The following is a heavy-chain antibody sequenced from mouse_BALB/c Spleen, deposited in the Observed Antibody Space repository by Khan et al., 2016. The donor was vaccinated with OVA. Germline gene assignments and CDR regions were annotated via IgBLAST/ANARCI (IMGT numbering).Heavy chain of an antibody. J-gene: IGHJ4*01. CDR2: INYSGST. CDR3: ARDGSRYNYAMDY. D-gene: IGHD2-3*01. CDR1: GYSITSDYA. Sequence: EVQLVETGPGLVNPSQSLSLTCTVTGYSITSDYAWNWIRQFPGNKLELMGYINYSGSTNYNPALKSRISITLDTSKNQFFLQLNSVTTEDTADYYCARDGSRYNYAMDYWGQGTSVTVSS. V-gene: IGHV3-2*02.